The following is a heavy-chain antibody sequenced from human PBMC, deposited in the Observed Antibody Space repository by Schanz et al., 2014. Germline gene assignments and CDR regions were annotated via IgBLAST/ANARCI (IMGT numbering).Heavy chain of an antibody. D-gene: IGHD6-19*01. J-gene: IGHJ6*03. V-gene: IGHV1-8*01. Sequence: QVHPVQSGAEVKKPGASVKVSCKASGYNITSNDVTWVRQATGQGLEWMGWMNPNSGNTGYAQKFQGRVTMTRNTSISTAYMELSSLRSEDTAVYYCARLGTGMAVAGSVIDSYYYYMDVWGEGTTVTVSS. CDR3: ARLGTGMAVAGSVIDSYYYYMDV. CDR2: MNPNSGNT. CDR1: GYNITSND.